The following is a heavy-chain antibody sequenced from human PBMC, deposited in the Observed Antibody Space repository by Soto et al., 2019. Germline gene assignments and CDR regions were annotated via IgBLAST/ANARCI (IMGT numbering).Heavy chain of an antibody. CDR2: IYYSGST. CDR3: ARAAKDCSSTRRFNWFDP. J-gene: IGHJ5*02. V-gene: IGHV4-31*03. Sequence: PSETLSLSCTVSGGSISSGGYYWSWIRQHPGKGLEWIGYIYYSGSTYYNPSLKSRVTISVDTSKNQFSLKLSSVTAADTVVYYCARAAKDCSSTRRFNWFDPWGQGTLVTVSS. CDR1: GGSISSGGYY. D-gene: IGHD2-2*01.